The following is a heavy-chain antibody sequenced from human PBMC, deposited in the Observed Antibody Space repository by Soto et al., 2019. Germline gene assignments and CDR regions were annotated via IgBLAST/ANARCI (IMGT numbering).Heavy chain of an antibody. Sequence: SVKVSCKASGGTFCSDAITWVRQAPGQGLEWVGRIIPIFGTTNYAQNLQGRVTMSADKSTLTSYMELHSLTSDDTALYYCARDRTDSGYYTNLLDPWGQGTQVTV. CDR3: ARDRTDSGYYTNLLDP. J-gene: IGHJ5*02. V-gene: IGHV1-69*06. CDR1: GGTFCSDA. D-gene: IGHD3-22*01. CDR2: IIPIFGTT.